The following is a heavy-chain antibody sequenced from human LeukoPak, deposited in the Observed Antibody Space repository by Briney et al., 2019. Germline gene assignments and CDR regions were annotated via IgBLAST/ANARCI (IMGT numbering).Heavy chain of an antibody. CDR3: ARLSQTPDYYSNGGYYYLGY. D-gene: IGHD3-22*01. V-gene: IGHV1-8*01. CDR1: RYTFTSYV. J-gene: IGHJ4*02. CDR2: MNPNTGRT. Sequence: ASVKVFCKASRYTFTSYVINWVREAAGQGLEWMGWMNPNTGRTGFAQKFQGRLTMTRDTSISTAYMELSSLRSEDTAVYYCARLSQTPDYYSNGGYYYLGYWGQGTPVTVSS.